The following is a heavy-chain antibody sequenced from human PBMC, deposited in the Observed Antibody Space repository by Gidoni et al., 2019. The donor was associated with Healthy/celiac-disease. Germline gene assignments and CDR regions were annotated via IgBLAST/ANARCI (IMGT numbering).Heavy chain of an antibody. J-gene: IGHJ3*02. Sequence: QVQLVESGGGVVQPGRSLRLSFAASGFTFSSYGMHWVRQAPGKGLEWVAVISYDGSNKYYADSVKGRFTISRDNSKNTLYLQMNSLRAEDTAVYYCAKIVGATGDAFDIWGQGTMVTVSS. V-gene: IGHV3-30*18. CDR1: GFTFSSYG. D-gene: IGHD1-26*01. CDR3: AKIVGATGDAFDI. CDR2: ISYDGSNK.